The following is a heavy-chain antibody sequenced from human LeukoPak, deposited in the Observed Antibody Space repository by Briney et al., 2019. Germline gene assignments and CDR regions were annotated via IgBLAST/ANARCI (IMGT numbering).Heavy chain of an antibody. D-gene: IGHD6-19*01. CDR2: INHSGST. V-gene: IGHV4-34*01. CDR3: ARDSSGWYDY. J-gene: IGHJ4*02. Sequence: SETLSLTCAVYGGSFSGYYWSWIRQPPGKGLEWIGEINHSGSTNYNPSLKSRVTISVDTSKNQFSLKLSSVTAADTAVYYCARDSSGWYDYWGQGTLVTVSS. CDR1: GGSFSGYY.